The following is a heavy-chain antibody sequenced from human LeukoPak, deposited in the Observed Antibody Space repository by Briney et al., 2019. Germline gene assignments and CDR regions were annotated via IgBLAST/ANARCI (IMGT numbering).Heavy chain of an antibody. D-gene: IGHD6-19*01. CDR2: IYYSGNT. CDR3: ARSGYSSGWSFDY. CDR1: GGSISSYY. V-gene: IGHV4-59*01. Sequence: SETLSLTCTVSGGSISSYYWSWIRQPPGKGLEWIGYIYYSGNTNYNPSLKSRVTISIDTSKNQFSLKLTSVTAADTAVYYCARSGYSSGWSFDYWGQGILVTVSS. J-gene: IGHJ4*02.